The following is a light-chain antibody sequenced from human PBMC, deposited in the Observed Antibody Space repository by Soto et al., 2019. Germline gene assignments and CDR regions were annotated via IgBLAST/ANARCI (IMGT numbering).Light chain of an antibody. V-gene: IGKV3-15*01. CDR1: QSVGSG. CDR2: GAS. J-gene: IGKJ1*01. CDR3: QQYNNWPTWT. Sequence: EIVITQSPGTLSVSPGERATLSCRVSQSVGSGLAWYQHKAGQAPRLLIYGASTRATGIPARFSGSGSGTELTLTISNVQSEDLAVYYCQQYNNWPTWTFGQGTKVDIK.